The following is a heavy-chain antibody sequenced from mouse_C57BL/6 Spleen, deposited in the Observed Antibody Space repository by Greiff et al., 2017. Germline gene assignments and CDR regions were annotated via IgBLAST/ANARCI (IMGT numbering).Heavy chain of an antibody. CDR2: ISNGGGST. CDR1: GFTFSDYY. Sequence: EVKLMESGGGLVQPGGSLKLSCAASGFTFSDYYMYWVRQTPEKRLEWVAYISNGGGSTYYPDPGKGRFPISRDNAKNTLYLQMSRLKSEDTAMYYCASHYYGSRYYFDYWGQGTTLTVSS. CDR3: ASHYYGSRYYFDY. J-gene: IGHJ2*01. V-gene: IGHV5-12*01. D-gene: IGHD1-1*01.